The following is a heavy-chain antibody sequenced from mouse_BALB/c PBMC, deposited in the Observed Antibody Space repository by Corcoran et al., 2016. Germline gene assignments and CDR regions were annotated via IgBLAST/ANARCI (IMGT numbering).Heavy chain of an antibody. CDR1: GFNIKDTY. D-gene: IGHD4-1*01. CDR3: ANWDWDFDV. CDR2: IDPANGNT. J-gene: IGHJ1*01. Sequence: EVQLQQSGAELVKPGASVKLSCTASGFNIKDTYMHWVTQRPEQGLEWIGRIDPANGNTKYDPKFQGKATITADTSSNTAYLQLSSLTSEDTAVYYCANWDWDFDVWGAGTTVTVSS. V-gene: IGHV14-3*02.